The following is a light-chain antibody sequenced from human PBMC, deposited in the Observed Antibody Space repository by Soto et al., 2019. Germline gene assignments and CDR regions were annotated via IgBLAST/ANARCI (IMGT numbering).Light chain of an antibody. Sequence: TLSCRASQSISSWLAWYQQKPGKAPKLLIYDASSLESGVPSRFSGSGSGTEFTLTISSLQAEDVAVYYCQQYYSSPLTFGGGTKVDIK. V-gene: IGKV1-5*01. CDR3: QQYYSSPLT. CDR1: QSISSW. J-gene: IGKJ4*01. CDR2: DAS.